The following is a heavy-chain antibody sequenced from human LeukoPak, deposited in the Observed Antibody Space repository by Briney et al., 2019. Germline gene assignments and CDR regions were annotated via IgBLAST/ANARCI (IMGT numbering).Heavy chain of an antibody. D-gene: IGHD3-22*01. V-gene: IGHV3-30*01. J-gene: IGHJ4*02. CDR2: ISYDGSNK. CDR3: ARFADSSGNLNDY. Sequence: PGGSLRLSCAASGFTFSSYAMHWVRQAPGKGLEWVAVISYDGSNKYYADSVKGRFTISRDNSKNTLYLQMNSLRAEDTAVYYCARFADSSGNLNDYWGQGTLVTVSS. CDR1: GFTFSSYA.